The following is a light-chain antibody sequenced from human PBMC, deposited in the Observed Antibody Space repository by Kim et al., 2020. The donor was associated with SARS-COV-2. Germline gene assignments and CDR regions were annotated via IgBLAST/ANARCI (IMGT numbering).Light chain of an antibody. J-gene: IGKJ1*01. CDR2: KAS. CDR1: QSISSW. CDR3: QQYNSYSGT. V-gene: IGKV1-5*03. Sequence: ASVGDRVNITCRASQSISSWLAWYQQKPGKAPKLLIYKASSLESGVPSRFSGSGSGTEFTLTISSLQPDDFATYYCQQYNSYSGTFGQGTKVDIK.